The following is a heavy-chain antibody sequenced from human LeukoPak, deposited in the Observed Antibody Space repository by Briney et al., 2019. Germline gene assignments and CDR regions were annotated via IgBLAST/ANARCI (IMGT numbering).Heavy chain of an antibody. CDR3: ARHPYGSYAQGWFDP. Sequence: GESLKISCKGSGYSFTSYWIVWVRQMPGKGLEYMGIIYPGDSDTRYSPSFQGQVTISAAKSISTAYLQWSSLKASDTAMYYCARHPYGSYAQGWFDPWGQGTLVTVSS. CDR2: IYPGDSDT. CDR1: GYSFTSYW. V-gene: IGHV5-51*01. J-gene: IGHJ5*02. D-gene: IGHD1-26*01.